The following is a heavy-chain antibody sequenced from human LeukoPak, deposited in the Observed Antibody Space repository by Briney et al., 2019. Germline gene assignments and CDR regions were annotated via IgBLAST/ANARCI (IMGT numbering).Heavy chain of an antibody. Sequence: PGGSLRLSCAASGFTFSRYGMHWVRQAPGKGLEWVAVIWYDGTNKYYADSVKGRFTISRENSKNTLYLQMNSLRAEDTAVYYCARDSSSLSGYPDYWGQGTLVTVS. D-gene: IGHD3-22*01. CDR2: IWYDGTNK. V-gene: IGHV3-33*01. J-gene: IGHJ4*02. CDR3: ARDSSSLSGYPDY. CDR1: GFTFSRYG.